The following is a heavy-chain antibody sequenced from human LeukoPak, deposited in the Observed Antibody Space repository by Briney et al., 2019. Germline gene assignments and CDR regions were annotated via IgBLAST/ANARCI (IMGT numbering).Heavy chain of an antibody. D-gene: IGHD5-18*01. Sequence: GASVKVSCKASGGTFSSYAISWVRQAPGQGLEWMGRIIPILGIANYAQKFQGRVTITADKSTSTAYMELSSLRSDDTAVYYCAREGNTGYSYGYWGQGTLVTVSS. CDR3: AREGNTGYSYGY. V-gene: IGHV1-69*04. CDR2: IIPILGIA. CDR1: GGTFSSYA. J-gene: IGHJ4*02.